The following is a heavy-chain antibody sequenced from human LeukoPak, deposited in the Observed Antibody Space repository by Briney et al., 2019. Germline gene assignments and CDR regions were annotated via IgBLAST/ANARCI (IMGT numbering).Heavy chain of an antibody. J-gene: IGHJ3*02. CDR3: ASDRGSYYVSDAFDI. V-gene: IGHV3-21*01. Sequence: PGGSLRLSCAASGFTFSSYSMNWVRQAPGKGLEWVSSISSSSTYIYYADSVKGRFTISRDNAKNSLYLQMNSLRAEDTAVYYCASDRGSYYVSDAFDIWGQGTMVTVSS. CDR1: GFTFSSYS. CDR2: ISSSSTYI. D-gene: IGHD1-26*01.